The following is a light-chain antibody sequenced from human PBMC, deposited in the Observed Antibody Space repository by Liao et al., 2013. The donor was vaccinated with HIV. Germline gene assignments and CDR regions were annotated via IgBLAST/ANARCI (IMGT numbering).Light chain of an antibody. CDR3: QAWDSSVVV. CDR1: KLGDKY. J-gene: IGLJ2*01. V-gene: IGLV3-1*01. Sequence: SYELTQPPSVSVSPGQTASITCSGDKLGDKYVCWYQQKPGQSPLLVMYQNTRRPLGIPERFSGSNSGNTATLTISGTQAMDEADYYCQAWDSSVVVFGGGTKLTVL. CDR2: QNT.